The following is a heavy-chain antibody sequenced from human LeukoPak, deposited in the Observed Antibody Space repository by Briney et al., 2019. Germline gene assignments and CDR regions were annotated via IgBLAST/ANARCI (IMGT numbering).Heavy chain of an antibody. Sequence: SGGSLRLSCAASGFTFGNFAMSWVRQAPGKGLEWVSSIRGSGGATYYVDSVKGRFTISRDNSKNTLYLQMNSLRAEDTAVYYCAKTPYRSDWYGYWFDPWGQGTLVTVSS. J-gene: IGHJ5*02. CDR1: GFTFGNFA. CDR3: AKTPYRSDWYGYWFDP. D-gene: IGHD6-13*01. CDR2: IRGSGGAT. V-gene: IGHV3-23*01.